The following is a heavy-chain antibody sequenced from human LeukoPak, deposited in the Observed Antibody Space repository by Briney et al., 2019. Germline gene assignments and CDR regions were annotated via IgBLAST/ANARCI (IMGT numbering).Heavy chain of an antibody. J-gene: IGHJ6*03. Sequence: SETLSLTCTVSGYSISSGYYWSWIRQPPGKGLEWIGEINHSRSTNYNPSLKSRVIISVDTSKNQFSLKLSSVTAADTAVYYCARRDIGSYLRGGMSYYYYYMDVWGKGTTVTISS. V-gene: IGHV4-38-2*02. CDR3: ARRDIGSYLRGGMSYYYYYMDV. D-gene: IGHD1-26*01. CDR1: GYSISSGYY. CDR2: INHSRST.